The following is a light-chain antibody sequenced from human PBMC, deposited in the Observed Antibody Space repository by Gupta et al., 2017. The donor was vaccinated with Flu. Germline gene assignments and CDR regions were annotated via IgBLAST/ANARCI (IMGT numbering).Light chain of an antibody. CDR2: YNS. Sequence: VTISYTGSSSNIGAGYDVHWYHQRPGTAPKLLIYYNSNRPSGVPDRFSGSKSGTSASLAITWLQAEDEADYYCQSYDSSRSGYVFGTGTKVTVL. V-gene: IGLV1-40*01. J-gene: IGLJ1*01. CDR3: QSYDSSRSGYV. CDR1: SSNIGAGYD.